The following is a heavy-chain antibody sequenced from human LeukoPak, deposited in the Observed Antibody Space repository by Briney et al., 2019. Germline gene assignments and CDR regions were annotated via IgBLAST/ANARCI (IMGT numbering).Heavy chain of an antibody. D-gene: IGHD3-22*01. CDR3: AKDPTYYYDSTGGLLY. Sequence: PGGSLRLSCAASGFTFSSYAMSWVRQAPGKGLEWVSAISGSGGSTYYADSVKGRFTISRDNSKNTLYLQMNSLRAEDTGVYYCAKDPTYYYDSTGGLLYWGQGTLVTVSS. J-gene: IGHJ4*02. V-gene: IGHV3-23*01. CDR1: GFTFSSYA. CDR2: ISGSGGST.